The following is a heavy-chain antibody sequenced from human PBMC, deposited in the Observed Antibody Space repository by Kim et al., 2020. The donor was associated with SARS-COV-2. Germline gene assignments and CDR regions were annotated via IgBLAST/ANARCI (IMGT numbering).Heavy chain of an antibody. Sequence: GGSLRLSCAACGFAFNDHWMTWIRQAPGKGLEWVAGIKHDGSETLYADSVKGRFTISRDNAKTSLYLQMSYLRADDTAVYYCTRTLPGSGRGFDPWGQGTLVTVSS. CDR1: GFAFNDHW. D-gene: IGHD3-10*01. V-gene: IGHV3-7*05. CDR3: TRTLPGSGRGFDP. J-gene: IGHJ5*02. CDR2: IKHDGSET.